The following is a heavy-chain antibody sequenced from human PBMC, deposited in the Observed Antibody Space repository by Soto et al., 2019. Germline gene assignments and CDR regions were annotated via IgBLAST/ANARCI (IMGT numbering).Heavy chain of an antibody. D-gene: IGHD3-3*01. Sequence: GGSLRLSCAASGFTFGPFWMHWVRQAPGKGLVWLSHINSDGSTIVYADSVKGRFTISRDNAKNKLYLQMNSLRVEDTAVYYWARVRLFGVVTYDFRGQETLVTVST. CDR1: GFTFGPFW. J-gene: IGHJ4*02. CDR3: ARVRLFGVVTYDF. CDR2: INSDGSTI. V-gene: IGHV3-74*01.